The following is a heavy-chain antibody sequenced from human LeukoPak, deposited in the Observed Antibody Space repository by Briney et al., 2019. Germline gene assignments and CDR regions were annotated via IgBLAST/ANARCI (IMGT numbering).Heavy chain of an antibody. J-gene: IGHJ4*02. Sequence: GGSLRLSCVASGVTFSSYGMHWVRQAPGKGLEWVAFIRYDGSNEYYADSVKGRFTISRDNSKNTLYLQMNSLRAEDTAVYYCARVSKLGYYDSSGYYLDYWGQGTLVTVSS. CDR2: IRYDGSNE. D-gene: IGHD3-22*01. CDR1: GVTFSSYG. CDR3: ARVSKLGYYDSSGYYLDY. V-gene: IGHV3-30*02.